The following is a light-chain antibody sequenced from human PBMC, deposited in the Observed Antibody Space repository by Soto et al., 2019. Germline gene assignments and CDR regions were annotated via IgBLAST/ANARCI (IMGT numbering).Light chain of an antibody. V-gene: IGKV1-39*01. CDR3: QQSYSTTRT. CDR1: QSISSY. J-gene: IGKJ1*01. Sequence: DIQMTQSPSSLSASVGDRVTITCRASQSISSYLNWYQQKPGKAPKLLIYAASSLQSGVPSRFSGSGSGTDFTLTISSLQPEDFATYYCQQSYSTTRTFGQGTKVKIK. CDR2: AAS.